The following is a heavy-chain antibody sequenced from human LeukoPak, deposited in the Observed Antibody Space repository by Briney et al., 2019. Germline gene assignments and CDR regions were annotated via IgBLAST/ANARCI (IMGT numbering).Heavy chain of an antibody. CDR1: GYSFSSYY. CDR2: INPNPGST. D-gene: IGHD5-24*01. Sequence: ASVKVSCKASGYSFSSYYIHWVRQAPGQGPEWMGRINPNPGSTNYAQKFQGRATLTRATSTSTVYMELSSLRSEDTAVYYCASVYKNGMDVWGQGTTVIVSS. V-gene: IGHV1-2*06. J-gene: IGHJ6*02. CDR3: ASVYKNGMDV.